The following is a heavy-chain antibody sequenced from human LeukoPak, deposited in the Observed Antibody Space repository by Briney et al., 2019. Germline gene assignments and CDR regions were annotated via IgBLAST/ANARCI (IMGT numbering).Heavy chain of an antibody. V-gene: IGHV4-31*03. CDR3: ATDRGSYYGVDY. Sequence: SETLSLTCTVSGGSISSGGYYWSWIRQHPGKGLEWIGYIYYSGSTYYNPSLKSRVTISVDTSKNQFSLKLSSVTAADTAVYYCATDRGSYYGVDYWGQGTLVTVSS. CDR1: GGSISSGGYY. CDR2: IYYSGST. D-gene: IGHD1-26*01. J-gene: IGHJ4*02.